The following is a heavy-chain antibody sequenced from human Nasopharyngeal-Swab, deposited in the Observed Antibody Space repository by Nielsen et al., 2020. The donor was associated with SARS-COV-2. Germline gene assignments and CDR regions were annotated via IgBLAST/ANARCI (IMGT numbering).Heavy chain of an antibody. CDR1: GYTFTRQY. CDR3: ARDQNPRPDYDFWSGHIYGMDV. Sequence: SVKVSCKASGYTFTRQYIHWVRQAPGQGLEWMGGIIPIFGTANYAQKFQGRVTITADESTSTAYMELSSLRSEDTAVYYCARDQNPRPDYDFWSGHIYGMDVWGQGTTVTVSS. J-gene: IGHJ6*02. CDR2: IIPIFGTA. D-gene: IGHD3-3*01. V-gene: IGHV1-69*13.